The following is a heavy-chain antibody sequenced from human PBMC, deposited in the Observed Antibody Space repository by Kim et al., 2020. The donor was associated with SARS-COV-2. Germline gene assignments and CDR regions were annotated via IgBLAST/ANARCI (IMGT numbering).Heavy chain of an antibody. Sequence: IYYADSVKGRFTISRDNAKNSLYLQMNSLRAEDTAVYYCARNGGNAPFDYWGQGTLVTVSS. D-gene: IGHD2-15*01. CDR3: ARNGGNAPFDY. J-gene: IGHJ4*02. V-gene: IGHV3-21*01. CDR2: I.